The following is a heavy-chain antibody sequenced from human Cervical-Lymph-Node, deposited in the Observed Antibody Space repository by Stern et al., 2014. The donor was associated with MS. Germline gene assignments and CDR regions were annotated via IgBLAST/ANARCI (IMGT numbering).Heavy chain of an antibody. CDR3: ARVTEFLRFFYPDY. D-gene: IGHD3-3*01. J-gene: IGHJ4*02. CDR1: GGSVSSGSRY. V-gene: IGHV4-31*03. CDR2: ISYSGNT. Sequence: MQLVESGPGLVKPSQTLSLTCTVSGGSVSSGSRYWSWIRQHPGKGLEWIGYISYSGNTYYSPSLQSRLTISMDTSKNQFSLKLRSVTAADTAIYYCARVTEFLRFFYPDYWGQGTLVIVSS.